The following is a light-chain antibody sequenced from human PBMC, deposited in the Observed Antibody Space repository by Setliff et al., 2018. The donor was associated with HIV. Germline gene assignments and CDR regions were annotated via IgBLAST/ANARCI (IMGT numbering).Light chain of an antibody. J-gene: IGLJ2*01. CDR1: SSNVGSNT. V-gene: IGLV1-44*01. Sequence: QSVLTQPPSASGTPGQRVTIPCSGGSSNVGSNTVNWYQQLPGTAPKRLIYGNNQRPSGVPDRFSGSNFGTSASLAISGLQSEDEADYYCAAWDDTLKGPVFGGGTK. CDR3: AAWDDTLKGPV. CDR2: GNN.